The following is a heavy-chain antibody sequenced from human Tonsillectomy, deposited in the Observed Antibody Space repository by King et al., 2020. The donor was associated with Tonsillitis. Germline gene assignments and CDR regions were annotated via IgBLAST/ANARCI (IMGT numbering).Heavy chain of an antibody. Sequence: QLVQSGAEVKKPGASVKVSCKASGYTFTSYGISWVRQAPGQGLEWMGWISAYNGNTNYAQKLQGRVTITTDTSTSTAYMELRSLRSDDTAVYYCARDAPLYYDSSGYPPEIDYWGQGTLVTVSS. CDR1: GYTFTSYG. V-gene: IGHV1-18*04. J-gene: IGHJ4*02. D-gene: IGHD3-22*01. CDR2: ISAYNGNT. CDR3: ARDAPLYYDSSGYPPEIDY.